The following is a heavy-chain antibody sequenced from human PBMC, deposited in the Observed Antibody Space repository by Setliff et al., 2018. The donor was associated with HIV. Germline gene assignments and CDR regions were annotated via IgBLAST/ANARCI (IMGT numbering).Heavy chain of an antibody. V-gene: IGHV4-30-4*08. Sequence: SETLSLTCTVSGGSISSDDYYWNWIRQPPGKGLEWIGYITYSGSAYYNPSPKSRVTISIDTSNNQISLRLRSVTAADTAVFYCARMSVSAAVYFDSWGQGTLVTVSS. CDR2: ITYSGSA. CDR3: ARMSVSAAVYFDS. J-gene: IGHJ4*02. D-gene: IGHD6-25*01. CDR1: GGSISSDDYY.